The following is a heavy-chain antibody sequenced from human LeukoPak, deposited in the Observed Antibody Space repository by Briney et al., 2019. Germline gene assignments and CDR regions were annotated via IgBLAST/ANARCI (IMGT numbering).Heavy chain of an antibody. CDR3: ARKGTAMATYWFDP. Sequence: SETLSLTCAVYGGSFSGFYWSWIRQPPGRGLEWIGEINHSGSTNYNPSLKSRVTMSVDTSKNQFSLKLSSVTAADTAVYYCARKGTAMATYWFDPWGQGTLVTVSS. V-gene: IGHV4-34*01. D-gene: IGHD5-18*01. CDR2: INHSGST. CDR1: GGSFSGFY. J-gene: IGHJ5*02.